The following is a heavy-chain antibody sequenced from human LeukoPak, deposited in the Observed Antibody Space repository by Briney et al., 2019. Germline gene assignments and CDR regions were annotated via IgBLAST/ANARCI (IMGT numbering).Heavy chain of an antibody. Sequence: PGGSLRLSCVASGFTFGSYGMHWVRQAPGKGPEWVAAIWYDGGNKYYADYVKGRFTISRDNSKNTLYLQMNSLRAEDTSVYYCARDGEDDSSGHYKPYDYWGQGTLVTVSS. V-gene: IGHV3-33*01. CDR1: GFTFGSYG. J-gene: IGHJ4*02. CDR3: ARDGEDDSSGHYKPYDY. D-gene: IGHD3-22*01. CDR2: IWYDGGNK.